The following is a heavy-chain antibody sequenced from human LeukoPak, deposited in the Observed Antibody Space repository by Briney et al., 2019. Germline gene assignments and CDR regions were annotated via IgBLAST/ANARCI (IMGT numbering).Heavy chain of an antibody. CDR3: ARGNPHAFDI. Sequence: GGSLRLSCAASGFTFSSYGMHWVRQAPGKGLEWVAVISYDGSNKYYADSVKGRFTISRDNAENTLYLQMNSLRAEDTAVYFCARGNPHAFDIGAQGPMVPVSS. CDR2: ISYDGSNK. D-gene: IGHD1-14*01. CDR1: GFTFSSYG. J-gene: IGHJ3*02. V-gene: IGHV3-30*03.